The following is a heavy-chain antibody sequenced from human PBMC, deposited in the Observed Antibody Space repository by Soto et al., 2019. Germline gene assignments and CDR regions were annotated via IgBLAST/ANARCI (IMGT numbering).Heavy chain of an antibody. CDR2: ISYDGRNK. V-gene: IGHV3-30*03. Sequence: QVQLVESGGGVVQPGRSLRLSCAASGFNLSTYGMHWVRQAPGKGLEWVAVISYDGRNKYYADSVKGRFTISRDESKNTLYLQMNSLRAEDTAVYYCARGYYYMDVWGKGTTVTVS. J-gene: IGHJ6*03. CDR3: ARGYYYMDV. CDR1: GFNLSTYG.